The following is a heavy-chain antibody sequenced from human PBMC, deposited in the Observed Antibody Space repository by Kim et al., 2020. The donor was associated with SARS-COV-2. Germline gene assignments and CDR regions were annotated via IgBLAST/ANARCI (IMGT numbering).Heavy chain of an antibody. CDR2: IYHSGST. Sequence: SETLSLTCTVSGYSISSGYYWGWIRQPPGKGLEWIGSIYHSGSTYYNPSLKSRVTISVDTSKNQFSLKLSSVTAADTAVYYCARVPYSSGWYVRYYYYGMDVWGQGTTVTVSS. V-gene: IGHV4-38-2*02. J-gene: IGHJ6*02. CDR3: ARVPYSSGWYVRYYYYGMDV. CDR1: GYSISSGYY. D-gene: IGHD6-19*01.